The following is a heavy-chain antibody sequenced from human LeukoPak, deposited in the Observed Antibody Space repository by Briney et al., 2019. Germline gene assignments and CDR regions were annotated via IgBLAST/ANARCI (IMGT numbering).Heavy chain of an antibody. Sequence: GGSLRLSCAASGFTFTSYAMSWVRQAPGKGLEWVSTFGDTTYYADSVKGRFTISRDNFKNTVYLQMNSLRGEDSAVYYCARMVARGVWVLDYWGQGTLVTVSS. D-gene: IGHD2-8*01. CDR2: FGDTT. J-gene: IGHJ4*02. V-gene: IGHV3-23*01. CDR1: GFTFTSYA. CDR3: ARMVARGVWVLDY.